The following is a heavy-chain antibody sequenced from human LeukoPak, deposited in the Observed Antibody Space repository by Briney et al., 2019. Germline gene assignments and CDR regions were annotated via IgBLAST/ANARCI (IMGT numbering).Heavy chain of an antibody. CDR2: INAGNGNT. CDR3: ATDRYLRWFDP. J-gene: IGHJ5*02. D-gene: IGHD1-1*01. Sequence: GASVKVSCRASGYTFTSYAIHWVCQAPGQRLEWMGWINAGNGNTKYSQKFQGRVSITRDTSASTAYMELSSLRSEDTAVYYCATDRYLRWFDPWGQGTLVTVSS. V-gene: IGHV1-3*01. CDR1: GYTFTSYA.